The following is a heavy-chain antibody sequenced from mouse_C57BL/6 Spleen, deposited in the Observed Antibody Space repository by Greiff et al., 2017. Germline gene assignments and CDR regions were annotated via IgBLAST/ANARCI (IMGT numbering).Heavy chain of an antibody. CDR3: TRDGLRPGNY. D-gene: IGHD2-4*01. J-gene: IGHJ2*01. CDR1: GYTFTDYE. CDR2: IDPETGGT. Sequence: VQLQQSGAELVRPGASVTLSCKASGYTFTDYEMHWVKQTPVHGLEWIGAIDPETGGTAYNQKFKGKAILTADKSSSTAYMELRSLTSEDSAVYYCTRDGLRPGNYWGQGTTLTVSS. V-gene: IGHV1-15*01.